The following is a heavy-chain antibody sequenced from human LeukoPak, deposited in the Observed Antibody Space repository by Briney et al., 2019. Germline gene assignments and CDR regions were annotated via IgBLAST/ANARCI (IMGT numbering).Heavy chain of an antibody. J-gene: IGHJ4*02. CDR1: GFTFSDYY. CDR2: ISRSGSTI. V-gene: IGHV3-11*04. Sequence: PGGSLRLSCAASGFTFSDYYMSWIRQAPGKGLEWVSYISRSGSTIYYADSVKGRFTISRDNAKNSLYLQMNSLRAEDTAVYFCAREDSSGWLKLGFFDYWGQGTLVTVPS. CDR3: AREDSSGWLKLGFFDY. D-gene: IGHD6-19*01.